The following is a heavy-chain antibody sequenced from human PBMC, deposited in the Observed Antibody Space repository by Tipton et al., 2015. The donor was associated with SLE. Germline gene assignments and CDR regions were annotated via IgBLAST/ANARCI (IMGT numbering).Heavy chain of an antibody. Sequence: TLSLTCSVSGDSITSYYWSWFRQSTGRGLEWLGRVYSSGSANYNPALISRVSMSVDISKNQFFLTLRSVTAADTAVYFCARGDVDWGQGTLVTVSS. CDR1: GDSITSYY. V-gene: IGHV4-4*07. CDR2: VYSSGSA. CDR3: ARGDVD. J-gene: IGHJ4*02. D-gene: IGHD5-24*01.